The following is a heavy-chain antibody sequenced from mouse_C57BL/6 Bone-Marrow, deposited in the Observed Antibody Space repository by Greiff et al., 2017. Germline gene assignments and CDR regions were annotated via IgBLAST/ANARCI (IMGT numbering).Heavy chain of an antibody. D-gene: IGHD1-1*01. CDR3: ARHYGSSFYYAMDY. CDR2: IYPGSGST. Sequence: QVQLQQPGAELVKPGASVKMSCKASGYTFPSYWITWVKQRPGQGLEWIGDIYPGSGSTNDNEKFKSKATLTVDPSSSAAYMQLSSLTSEDSAVYYCARHYGSSFYYAMDYWGQGTSVTVSS. CDR1: GYTFPSYW. J-gene: IGHJ4*01. V-gene: IGHV1-55*01.